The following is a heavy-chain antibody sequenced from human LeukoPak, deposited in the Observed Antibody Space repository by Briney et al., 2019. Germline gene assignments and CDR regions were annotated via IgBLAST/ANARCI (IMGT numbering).Heavy chain of an antibody. CDR1: GFAFDDYA. CDR2: ISGGGGST. V-gene: IGHV3-43*02. J-gene: IGHJ4*02. Sequence: GGSLRLSCAASGFAFDDYAMHWVRQTPGKGLEWVSFISGGGGSTYYADSVKGRFTISRDNSKNSLYLQMNSLRTEDTALYYCAKDSYSSSSWIFDYWGQGTPVTVSS. D-gene: IGHD6-6*01. CDR3: AKDSYSSSSWIFDY.